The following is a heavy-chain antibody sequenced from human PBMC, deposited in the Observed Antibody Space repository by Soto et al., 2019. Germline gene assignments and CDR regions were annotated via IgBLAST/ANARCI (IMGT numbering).Heavy chain of an antibody. CDR1: GDTFPSYY. CDR3: ARSSGGNFGIIIEGSNWFDP. D-gene: IGHD3-3*01. CDR2: INPHGGST. V-gene: IGHV1-46*01. J-gene: IGHJ5*02. Sequence: QVQLVQCGAEVKRPGASVKVSCKAPGDTFPSYYLNWVRQAPGHGLEWMGVINPHGGSTKYAQKFQSRITMTRDTSTSTVYIELSSVRSDGTAIYYCARSSGGNFGIIIEGSNWFDPWGQGTLVTVSS.